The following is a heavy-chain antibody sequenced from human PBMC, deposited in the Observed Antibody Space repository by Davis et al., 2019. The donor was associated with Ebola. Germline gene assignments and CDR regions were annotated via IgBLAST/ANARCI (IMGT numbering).Heavy chain of an antibody. D-gene: IGHD3-3*01. CDR3: AKVIRFLEWSILYYYYGMDV. V-gene: IGHV3-21*01. CDR2: ISSDSDYI. J-gene: IGHJ6*02. Sequence: GESLKISCAASGFTFSTYSMSWVRQAPGKGLEWVSSISSDSDYIYYADSAKGRFTISRDNSKNTLYLQMNSLRAEDTAVYYCAKVIRFLEWSILYYYYGMDVWGQGTTVTVSS. CDR1: GFTFSTYS.